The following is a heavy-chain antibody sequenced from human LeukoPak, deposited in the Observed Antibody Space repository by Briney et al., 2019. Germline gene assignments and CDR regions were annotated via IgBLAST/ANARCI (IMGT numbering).Heavy chain of an antibody. CDR3: AKWGDYDVLTGYYVPDY. CDR2: IPGSGGST. V-gene: IGHV3-23*01. CDR1: GFTFSNYA. D-gene: IGHD3-9*01. J-gene: IGHJ4*02. Sequence: GASLRLSCAASGFTFSNYAMSWVRQAPGKGLEWVSAIPGSGGSTYYADSVKGRFTVSRDNSKSTLYLQMNSLRAEDTALYYCAKWGDYDVLTGYYVPDYWGQGTLVTVSS.